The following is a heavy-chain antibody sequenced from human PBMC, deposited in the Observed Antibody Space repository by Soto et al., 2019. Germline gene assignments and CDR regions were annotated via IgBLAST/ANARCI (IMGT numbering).Heavy chain of an antibody. CDR1: GFTLSSYA. CDR3: AKSLNTATSFDY. V-gene: IGHV3-23*01. CDR2: ISVSGDK. Sequence: GGSLRLSCSASGFTLSSYAMHWVRQAPGRGPEWVSLISVSGDKYYADSVKGRFAISRDNSKDTVFLQMNSLRAEDTAVYYCAKSLNTATSFDYWGQGALVTVSS. J-gene: IGHJ4*02.